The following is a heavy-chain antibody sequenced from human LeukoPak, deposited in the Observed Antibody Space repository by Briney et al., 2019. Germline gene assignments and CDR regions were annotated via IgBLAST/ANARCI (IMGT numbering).Heavy chain of an antibody. CDR1: GFTFSSYG. V-gene: IGHV3-30*18. CDR3: AKGSSTTCPCYRDY. CDR2: ISYDGSNK. D-gene: IGHD2-2*01. Sequence: GGSLRLSCAASGFTFSSYGMHWVRQAPGKGLEWVAVISYDGSNKYYADSVKGRFTISRDNSKNTLYLQMNSLRAKDTALYYCAKGSSTTCPCYRDYWGQGTLVTVSS. J-gene: IGHJ4*02.